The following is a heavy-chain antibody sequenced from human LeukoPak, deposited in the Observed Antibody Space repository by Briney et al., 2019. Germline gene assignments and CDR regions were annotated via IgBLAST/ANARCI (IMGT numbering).Heavy chain of an antibody. CDR1: GFTFSSYS. Sequence: PGGSLRRSCAASGFTFSSYSMNWVRQAPGKGLEWVSSISSTNNIYYADSLKGRVIISRDNAKNSLYLQINSLRAEDTAVYYCARDIIRGLVNHFDAFDIWGQGTVVTVSS. V-gene: IGHV3-21*01. CDR2: ISSTNNI. D-gene: IGHD3-10*01. J-gene: IGHJ3*02. CDR3: ARDIIRGLVNHFDAFDI.